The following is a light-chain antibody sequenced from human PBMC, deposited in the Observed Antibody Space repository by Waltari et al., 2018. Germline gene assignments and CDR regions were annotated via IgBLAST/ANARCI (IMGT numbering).Light chain of an antibody. CDR2: VAS. CDR3: QQYHSYPFT. CDR1: QSITNS. J-gene: IGKJ3*01. V-gene: IGKV1-8*01. Sequence: AIRMTQSPSSLSAFTGDRVTITCRASQSITNSLAWYQQKPGKAPKLLIYVASSLQTGVPSRFRGSGSGTDFTLTISGLQSEDFATYFCQQYHSYPFTFGPGTSVDLK.